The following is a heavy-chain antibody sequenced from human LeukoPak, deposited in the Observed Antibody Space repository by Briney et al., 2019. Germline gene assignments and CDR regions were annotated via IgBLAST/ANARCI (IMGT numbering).Heavy chain of an antibody. CDR2: INPNSGGT. J-gene: IGHJ4*02. CDR3: ARALRGLSGYFDY. Sequence: ASVKVSCKASGHTFTGYYMHWVRQAPGQGLEWMGWINPNSGGTNYAQKFQGRVTMTRDTSISTAYMELSRLRSDDTAVYYCARALRGLSGYFDYWGQGTLVTVSS. CDR1: GHTFTGYY. V-gene: IGHV1-2*02. D-gene: IGHD3-16*02.